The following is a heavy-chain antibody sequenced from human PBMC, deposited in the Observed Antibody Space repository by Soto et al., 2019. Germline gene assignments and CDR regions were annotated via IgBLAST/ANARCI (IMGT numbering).Heavy chain of an antibody. Sequence: GGSLRLSCAASGFTFSSYWMHWVRQAPGKGLVWVSRINSDGSSTSYADSVKGRFTISRDNAKNTLYLQMNSLRAEDTAVYYCASTTVTAPFDYWGQGTLVTVSS. V-gene: IGHV3-74*01. CDR3: ASTTVTAPFDY. D-gene: IGHD4-17*01. J-gene: IGHJ4*02. CDR1: GFTFSSYW. CDR2: INSDGSST.